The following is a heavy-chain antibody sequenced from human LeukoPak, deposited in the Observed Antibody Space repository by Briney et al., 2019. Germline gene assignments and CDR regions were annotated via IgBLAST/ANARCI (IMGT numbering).Heavy chain of an antibody. CDR2: INTDGTFT. CDR3: AREAGVGGALQH. D-gene: IGHD1-26*01. Sequence: GGSLRLSCEASGFTFSDYWMHWVRQAPGKGLEWVSRINTDGTFTRYPDSVQGRFTISRDTAKNTLLLQMNSLRAEDTAVYYCAREAGVGGALQHWGQGTLVTVSS. J-gene: IGHJ1*01. CDR1: GFTFSDYW. V-gene: IGHV3-74*01.